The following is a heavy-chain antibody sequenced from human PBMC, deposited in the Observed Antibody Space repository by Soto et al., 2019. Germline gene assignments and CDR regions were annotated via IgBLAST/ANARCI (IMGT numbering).Heavy chain of an antibody. CDR2: INHSGST. D-gene: IGHD6-13*01. Sequence: QVQLQQWGAGLLKPSETLSLTCAVYGGSFSGYYWSWIRQPPGKGLEWIGEINHSGSTNYNPSLKSRVTISVDTSKNQFYLKLSSVTAADTAVYYCARGRGSSSSWYRRRCRFDYWGQGTLVTVSS. V-gene: IGHV4-34*01. J-gene: IGHJ4*02. CDR3: ARGRGSSSSWYRRRCRFDY. CDR1: GGSFSGYY.